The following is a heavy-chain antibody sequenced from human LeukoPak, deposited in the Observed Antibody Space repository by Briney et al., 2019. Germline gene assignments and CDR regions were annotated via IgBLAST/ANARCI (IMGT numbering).Heavy chain of an antibody. Sequence: PSETLSLTCTVSGGSISGYYWSWIRQPPGKGLECIGYIYYSGSTNYNPSLKSRVTISVDTSKNQFSLKLSSVTAADTDLYYCARLDFGTSSGGYYFDYWGQGTLVTVSS. D-gene: IGHD6-6*01. CDR3: ARLDFGTSSGGYYFDY. V-gene: IGHV4-59*08. CDR1: GGSISGYY. J-gene: IGHJ4*02. CDR2: IYYSGST.